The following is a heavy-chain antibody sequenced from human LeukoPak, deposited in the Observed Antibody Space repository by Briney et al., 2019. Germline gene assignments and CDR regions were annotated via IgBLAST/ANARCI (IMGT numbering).Heavy chain of an antibody. CDR1: GGSISSYY. V-gene: IGHV4-59*12. J-gene: IGHJ4*02. Sequence: SETLSLTCTVSGGSISSYYWSWIRQPPGKGLEWIGYIYYSGSTNYNPSLKSRVTISVDTSKNQFSLKLSSVTAADTAVYYCARDLGGQWLVVDCWGQGTLVTVSS. CDR3: ARDLGGQWLVVDC. CDR2: IYYSGST. D-gene: IGHD6-19*01.